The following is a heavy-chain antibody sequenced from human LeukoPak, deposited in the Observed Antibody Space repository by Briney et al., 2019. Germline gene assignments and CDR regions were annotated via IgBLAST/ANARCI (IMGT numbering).Heavy chain of an antibody. J-gene: IGHJ3*02. D-gene: IGHD1-26*01. Sequence: GRSLRLSCAASGFTFSSYAMHWVRQAPGKGLEWVAVISYDGSNKYYADSVKGRFTISRDNSKNTPYLQMNSLRAEDTAVYYCARDRGSGSYRVFDIWGQGTMVTVSS. CDR2: ISYDGSNK. CDR1: GFTFSSYA. CDR3: ARDRGSGSYRVFDI. V-gene: IGHV3-30*01.